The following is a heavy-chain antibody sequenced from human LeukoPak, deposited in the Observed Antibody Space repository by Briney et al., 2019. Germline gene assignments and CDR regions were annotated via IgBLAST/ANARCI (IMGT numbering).Heavy chain of an antibody. D-gene: IGHD6-25*01. CDR3: ARTGGYGGAFDI. Sequence: SETLSLTCTVFGGSISSYYWSWIRQPPGRGLEWLGYISYSGSTSYNPSLKSRVTMSVDTSKNQFSLKLSSVTAADTAVYYCARTGGYGGAFDIWGQGTVVTVSS. CDR2: ISYSGST. CDR1: GGSISSYY. V-gene: IGHV4-59*12. J-gene: IGHJ3*02.